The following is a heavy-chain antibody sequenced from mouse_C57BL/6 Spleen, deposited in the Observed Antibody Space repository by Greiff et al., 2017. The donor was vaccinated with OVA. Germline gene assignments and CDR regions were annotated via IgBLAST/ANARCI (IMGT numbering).Heavy chain of an antibody. D-gene: IGHD4-1*02. CDR3: ASQLVAWFAY. Sequence: EVKLVESGPGLVKPSQSLSLTCSVTGYSITSGYYWNWIRQFPGNKLEWMGYISYDGSNNYNPSLKNRISITRDTSKNQFFLKLNSVTTEDTATYYCASQLVAWFAYWGQGTLVTVSA. CDR1: GYSITSGYY. J-gene: IGHJ3*01. V-gene: IGHV3-6*01. CDR2: ISYDGSN.